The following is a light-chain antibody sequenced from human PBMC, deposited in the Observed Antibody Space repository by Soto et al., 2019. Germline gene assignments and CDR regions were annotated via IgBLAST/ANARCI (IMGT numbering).Light chain of an antibody. V-gene: IGLV2-8*01. CDR3: ASYAGSNNLL. J-gene: IGLJ3*02. Sequence: QSALTQPASVSGSPGQSITISCTGTSSDVGGYNYVSWFQQHPGKAPKLMIYEVNKRPSGVPDRFSGSKSGNTASLTVSGLQAEDETHYYCASYAGSNNLLFGGGTQLTVL. CDR2: EVN. CDR1: SSDVGGYNY.